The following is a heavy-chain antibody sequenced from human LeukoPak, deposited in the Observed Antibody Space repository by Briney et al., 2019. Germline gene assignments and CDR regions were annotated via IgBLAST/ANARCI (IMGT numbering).Heavy chain of an antibody. CDR1: GFTFSDYY. V-gene: IGHV3-11*04. D-gene: IGHD6-13*01. CDR3: ASHSSSWYRVGNWFDP. J-gene: IGHJ5*02. Sequence: PGGSLRLSCAASGFTFSDYYMSWIRQAPGKGLEWVSYISSSGSTIYYADSVKGRFTISRDNAKNSLYLQMNSLRAEDTAVYYCASHSSSWYRVGNWFDPWGQGTLVTVSS. CDR2: ISSSGSTI.